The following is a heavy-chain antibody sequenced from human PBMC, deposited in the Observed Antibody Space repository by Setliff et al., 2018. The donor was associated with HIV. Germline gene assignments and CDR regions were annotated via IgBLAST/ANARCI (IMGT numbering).Heavy chain of an antibody. CDR3: AKTIRGYISGDYMDV. V-gene: IGHV4-59*11. J-gene: IGHJ6*03. D-gene: IGHD5-18*01. CDR2: VFYTGGT. CDR1: GGSITSHY. Sequence: PSETLSLTCTISGGSITSHYWSWIRQPPGKGLEWIGYVFYTGGTNYRPSLRGRVTISVDTSKNHFSLKLSSVTAADTAVYYCAKTIRGYISGDYMDVWGKGTTVTVSS.